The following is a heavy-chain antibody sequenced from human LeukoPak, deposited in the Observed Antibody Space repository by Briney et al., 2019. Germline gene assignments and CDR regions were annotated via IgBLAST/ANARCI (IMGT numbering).Heavy chain of an antibody. J-gene: IGHJ4*02. CDR2: ISWNSGSI. D-gene: IGHD7-27*01. CDR3: AKEAGEGTFFDY. Sequence: PGGSLRLSCAASGFTFRSYAMSWVRQAPGKGLGWVSGISWNSGSIGYADSVKGRFTISRDNAKNSLYLQMNSLRAEDTALYYCAKEAGEGTFFDYWGQGTLVTVSS. CDR1: GFTFRSYA. V-gene: IGHV3-9*01.